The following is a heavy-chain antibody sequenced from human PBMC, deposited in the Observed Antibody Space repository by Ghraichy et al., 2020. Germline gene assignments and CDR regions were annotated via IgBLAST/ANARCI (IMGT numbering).Heavy chain of an antibody. J-gene: IGHJ1*01. Sequence: GGSLRLSCAASGFTFDSYAMTWVRQAPGKGLEWVSAISAGGSITYYADSVKGRSTISRDNSKNTLYLQMNSLSAEDTAVYYCARVDHCSTTTCREYFHHWGQGTLVTVSS. V-gene: IGHV3-23*01. CDR1: GFTFDSYA. D-gene: IGHD2-2*01. CDR3: ARVDHCSTTTCREYFHH. CDR2: ISAGGSIT.